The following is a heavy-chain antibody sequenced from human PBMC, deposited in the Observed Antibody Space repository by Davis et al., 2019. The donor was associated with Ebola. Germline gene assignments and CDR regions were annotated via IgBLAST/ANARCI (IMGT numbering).Heavy chain of an antibody. V-gene: IGHV1-69*13. CDR3: ASTYHYYDSSGYYSPYYFDY. Sequence: SVKVSCKASGGTFSSYAISWVRQAPGQGLEWMGGIIPIFGTANYAQKFQGRVTITADESTSTAYMELSSLRSEDTAVYYCASTYHYYDSSGYYSPYYFDYWGQGTLVTVSS. J-gene: IGHJ4*02. D-gene: IGHD3-22*01. CDR1: GGTFSSYA. CDR2: IIPIFGTA.